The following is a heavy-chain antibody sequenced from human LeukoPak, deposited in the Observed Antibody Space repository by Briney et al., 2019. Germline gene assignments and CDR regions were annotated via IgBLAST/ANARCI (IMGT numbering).Heavy chain of an antibody. D-gene: IGHD3-22*01. J-gene: IGHJ5*02. CDR3: ARDETYYDSNWFDP. CDR1: GFTFSRYE. CDR2: ISSSDSTI. V-gene: IGHV3-48*03. Sequence: GGSLRLSCAASGFTFSRYEMNWVRHAPGKGLEWVSYISSSDSTIYYADSVKGRFTISRDNAKNSLYLQMNSLRAEDTAVYYCARDETYYDSNWFDPWGQGTLVTVSS.